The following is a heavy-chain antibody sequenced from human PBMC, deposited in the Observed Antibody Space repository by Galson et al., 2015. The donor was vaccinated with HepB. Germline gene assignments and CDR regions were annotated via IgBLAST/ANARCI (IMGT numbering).Heavy chain of an antibody. J-gene: IGHJ4*02. CDR2: IRSKANSYAT. Sequence: FLRRSGAAWGFTESGPAMLWIRQAYGLGRVCVGRIRSKANSYATAYAASVKGRLTISRDDSENTAYLQMNSLNTADTAVYYCTGRPLYYYDSSGIRYYFDYWGQGTLVTVSS. V-gene: IGHV3-73*01. CDR1: GFTESGPA. CDR3: TGRPLYYYDSSGIRYYFDY. D-gene: IGHD3-22*01.